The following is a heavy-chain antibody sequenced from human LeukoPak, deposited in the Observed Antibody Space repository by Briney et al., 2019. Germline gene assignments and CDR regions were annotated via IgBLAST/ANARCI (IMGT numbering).Heavy chain of an antibody. CDR1: GYSISSGYY. J-gene: IGHJ4*02. V-gene: IGHV4-38-2*02. CDR3: ARDTRLEMATTYYFDY. Sequence: SETLSLTCTVSGYSISSGYYWGWIRQPPGKGLEWIGSIYHSGSTYYNPSLKSRVTISVDTSKNQFSLKLSSVTAADTAVYYCARDTRLEMATTYYFDYWGQGTLVTVSS. CDR2: IYHSGST. D-gene: IGHD5-24*01.